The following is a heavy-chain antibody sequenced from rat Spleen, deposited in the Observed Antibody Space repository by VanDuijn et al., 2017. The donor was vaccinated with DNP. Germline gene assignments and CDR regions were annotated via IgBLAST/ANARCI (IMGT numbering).Heavy chain of an antibody. J-gene: IGHJ3*01. V-gene: IGHV5S10*01. CDR3: STHGPGYNYGFAY. D-gene: IGHD1-4*01. Sequence: EVQLVESGGGLGQPGRSLKLSCAASGFTFSDYNMVWVRQAPKQGLEWVATIVYDGSRTYYRDSVKGRFTISRDNAESTLYLQMDSLRSEDTATYYCSTHGPGYNYGFAYWGQGTLVTVSS. CDR1: GFTFSDYN. CDR2: IVYDGSRT.